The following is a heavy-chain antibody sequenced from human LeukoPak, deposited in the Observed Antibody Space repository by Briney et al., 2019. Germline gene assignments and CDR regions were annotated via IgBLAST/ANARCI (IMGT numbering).Heavy chain of an antibody. CDR3: ARERAGDLYYYYYMDV. CDR2: ISSSSSYI. J-gene: IGHJ6*03. V-gene: IGHV3-21*01. D-gene: IGHD4-17*01. Sequence: PGGSLRLSCAASGFTFSSYSMNWVRQAPGKGLEWVSSISSSSSYIYYADSVKGRFTISRDNAKNSLYLQMNSLRAEDTAVYYCARERAGDLYYYYYMDVWGKGTTVTISS. CDR1: GFTFSSYS.